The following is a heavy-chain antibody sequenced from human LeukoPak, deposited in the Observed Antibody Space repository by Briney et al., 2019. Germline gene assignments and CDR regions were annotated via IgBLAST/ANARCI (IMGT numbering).Heavy chain of an antibody. Sequence: ASVKVSCKASGYTFTSYYMHWVRQAPGQGLEWMGIINPSGGSTSYAQKFQGRVTMTRDTSTSTVYKELSSLRSEDTAVYYCAKSLAVAAPDFDYWGQGTLVTVSS. CDR1: GYTFTSYY. D-gene: IGHD6-19*01. CDR2: INPSGGST. J-gene: IGHJ4*02. CDR3: AKSLAVAAPDFDY. V-gene: IGHV1-46*01.